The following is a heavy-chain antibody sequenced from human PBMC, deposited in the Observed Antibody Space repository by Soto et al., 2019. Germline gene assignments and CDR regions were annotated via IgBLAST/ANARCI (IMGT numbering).Heavy chain of an antibody. Sequence: QLQLQESGPGLVKPSETLSLTCTVSGGSISSSSYYWGWIRQPPGKGLEWIGSIYYSGSTYYNPSLKSRVTISVDTSKNQFSLKLSSVTAADTAVYYCARPGITMVRGVIEGYGMDVWGQGTTVTVSS. D-gene: IGHD3-10*01. V-gene: IGHV4-39*01. CDR3: ARPGITMVRGVIEGYGMDV. CDR2: IYYSGST. J-gene: IGHJ6*02. CDR1: GGSISSSSYY.